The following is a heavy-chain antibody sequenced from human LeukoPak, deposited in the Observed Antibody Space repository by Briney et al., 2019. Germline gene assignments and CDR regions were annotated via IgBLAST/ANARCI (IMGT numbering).Heavy chain of an antibody. CDR2: INPNGGGT. CDR1: GFTFSGYY. V-gene: IGHV1-2*02. D-gene: IGHD2-8*02. J-gene: IGHJ4*02. CDR3: ARDRSRVLDY. Sequence: ASVKVSCKASGFTFSGYYMHWLRRAPGQGLEWMGWINPNGGGTDYAQKFQGRVTMTRDTTISMTYMELKWLRSDDTAVYYCARDRSRVLDYWGQGTQVTVSS.